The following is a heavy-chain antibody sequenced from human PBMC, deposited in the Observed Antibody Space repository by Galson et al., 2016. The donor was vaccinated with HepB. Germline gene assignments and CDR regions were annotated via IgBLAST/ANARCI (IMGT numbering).Heavy chain of an antibody. D-gene: IGHD2-2*01. Sequence: CKASGHTFPTFGFSWVRQAPGQGLEWMGWISAYNGNTYYAQKLQDRVTMTTDTSTSTAYMELRSLRSDDTAVYYCTVVPASKDYYYGMDVWGQGTTVTVSS. CDR1: GHTFPTFG. V-gene: IGHV1-18*01. J-gene: IGHJ6*02. CDR2: ISAYNGNT. CDR3: TVVPASKDYYYGMDV.